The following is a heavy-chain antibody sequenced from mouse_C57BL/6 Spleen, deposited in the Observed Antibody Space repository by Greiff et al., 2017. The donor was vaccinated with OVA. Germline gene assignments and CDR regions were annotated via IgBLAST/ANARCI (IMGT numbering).Heavy chain of an antibody. D-gene: IGHD2-4*01. J-gene: IGHJ3*01. V-gene: IGHV6-6*01. CDR2: IRNKANNPAT. CDR1: GFTFSDAW. Sequence: EVKVEESGGGLVQPGGSMKLSCAASGFTFSDAWMDWVRQSPEKGLEWVAEIRNKANNPATYYAESVKGRFTISRDDSKSSVYLQMNSLRSEDTGIYYCTWYDYDGFAYWGQGTLVTVSA. CDR3: TWYDYDGFAY.